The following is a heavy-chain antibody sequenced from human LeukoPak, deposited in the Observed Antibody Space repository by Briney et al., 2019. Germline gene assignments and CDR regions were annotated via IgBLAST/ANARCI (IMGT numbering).Heavy chain of an antibody. Sequence: ASVTVSCKASGGTFSSYAISWVRQAPGQGLEWMGRIIPILGIANYAQKFQGRVTITADKSTSTAYMELSSLRSEDTAVYYCASAVVVVAATGAFDIWGQGTMVTVSS. CDR2: IIPILGIA. V-gene: IGHV1-69*04. CDR1: GGTFSSYA. CDR3: ASAVVVVAATGAFDI. J-gene: IGHJ3*02. D-gene: IGHD2-15*01.